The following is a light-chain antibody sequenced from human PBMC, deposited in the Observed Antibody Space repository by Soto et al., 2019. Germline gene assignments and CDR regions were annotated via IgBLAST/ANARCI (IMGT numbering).Light chain of an antibody. CDR3: QQRYSTAWT. CDR2: AAS. Sequence: IQMTQSPSSLSASVGDRVTMTCRASQSIGSYVNWYQEKPGEAPKVLIFAASSLQSGVPSRFSGSGSGTDLTLTISSLQPADFATYYCQQRYSTAWTFGQGTKVDIK. V-gene: IGKV1-39*01. J-gene: IGKJ1*01. CDR1: QSIGSY.